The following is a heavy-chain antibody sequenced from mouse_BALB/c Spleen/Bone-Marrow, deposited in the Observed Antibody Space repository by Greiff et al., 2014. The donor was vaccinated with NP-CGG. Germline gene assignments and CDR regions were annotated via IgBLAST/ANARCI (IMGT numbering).Heavy chain of an antibody. CDR2: IYPGDGDT. CDR3: AREGYYYGSSTYYAMDY. D-gene: IGHD1-1*01. V-gene: IGHV1-87*01. J-gene: IGHJ4*01. CDR1: GYTFTSYW. Sequence: QVQLKHSGAELARPGASVKLSCKASGYTFTSYWMQWVKQRPGQGLEWIGAIYPGDGDTRYTQKFKGKATLTADKSSSTAYVQLSSLASEDSAVYYCAREGYYYGSSTYYAMDYWGQGTSVTVSS.